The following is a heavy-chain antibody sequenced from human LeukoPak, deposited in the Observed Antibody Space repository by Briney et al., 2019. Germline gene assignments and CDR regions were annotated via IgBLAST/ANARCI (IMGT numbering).Heavy chain of an antibody. J-gene: IGHJ5*02. CDR1: GYTFTAYY. CDR3: AGADSGSYSSWFDP. Sequence: ASVKVSCKASGYTFTAYYMHWLRQAPGQGLECMGWINPNSGDANYAQKFQGRVTMTRDTSISTAHLELSRLRSDDTAVYYCAGADSGSYSSWFDPWGQGTLVTVSS. V-gene: IGHV1-2*02. D-gene: IGHD1-26*01. CDR2: INPNSGDA.